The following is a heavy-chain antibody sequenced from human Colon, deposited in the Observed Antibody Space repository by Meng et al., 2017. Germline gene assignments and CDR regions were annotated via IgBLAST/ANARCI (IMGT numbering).Heavy chain of an antibody. CDR2: ISTTGSIA. V-gene: IGHV3-11*01. Sequence: VQFVEPGVGLVQPGWSLRLACAASGFIFSDYYMAVIRQTPGKGLEWVSYISTTGSIAYYADSVKGRFTISRDNAKNSVYLQMNSLRAEDTAVYYCATTGSRSSGSWGQGTLVTVSS. D-gene: IGHD3-22*01. CDR1: GFIFSDYY. J-gene: IGHJ4*02. CDR3: ATTGSRSSGS.